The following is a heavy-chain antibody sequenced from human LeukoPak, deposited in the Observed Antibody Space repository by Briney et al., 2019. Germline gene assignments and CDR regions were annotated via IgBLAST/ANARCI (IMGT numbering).Heavy chain of an antibody. Sequence: GGSLRLSCAASGFMFSSYEMNWVRQAPGKGLEWVSYIRSRGGTIYYADSVKGRFTISRGNAKNSLYLQMNSLRAEDTAVYYCARDFGRWFLDYWGQGTLVTVSS. CDR2: IRSRGGTI. J-gene: IGHJ4*02. CDR3: ARDFGRWFLDY. D-gene: IGHD4-23*01. V-gene: IGHV3-48*03. CDR1: GFMFSSYE.